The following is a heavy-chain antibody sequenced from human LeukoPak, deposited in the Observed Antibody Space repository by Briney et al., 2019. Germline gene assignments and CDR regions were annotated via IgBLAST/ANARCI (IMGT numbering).Heavy chain of an antibody. CDR3: AKYAHGSGTSFDP. CDR2: IKKDGSEK. V-gene: IGHV3-7*01. J-gene: IGHJ5*02. CDR1: GFTFSSYG. Sequence: GGSLRLSCAASGFTFSSYGINWVRQAPGKGLEWVANIKKDGSEKHYVDSVKGRFTISRDNAKNSVYLQMSSLRAEDTAVYHCAKYAHGSGTSFDPWGQGTLVTVSS. D-gene: IGHD3-10*01.